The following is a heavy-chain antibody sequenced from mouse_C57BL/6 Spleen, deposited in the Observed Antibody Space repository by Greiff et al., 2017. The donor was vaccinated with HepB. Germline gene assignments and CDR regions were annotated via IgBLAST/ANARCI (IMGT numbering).Heavy chain of an antibody. CDR2: INPNNGGT. D-gene: IGHD2-4*01. V-gene: IGHV1-26*01. J-gene: IGHJ1*03. CDR3: ARGDDYHWYFDV. Sequence: EVQLQQSGPELVKPGASVKISCKASGYTFTDYYMNWVKQSHGKSLEWIGDINPNNGGTSYNQKFKGKATLTVDKSSSTAYMELRSLTSEDSAVYYCARGDDYHWYFDVWGTGTTVTVSS. CDR1: GYTFTDYY.